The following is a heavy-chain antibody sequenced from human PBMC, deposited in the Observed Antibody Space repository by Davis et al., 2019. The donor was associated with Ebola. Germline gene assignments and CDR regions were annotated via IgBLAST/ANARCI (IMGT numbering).Heavy chain of an antibody. J-gene: IGHJ5*02. CDR3: ASLVQPSQGWFDP. V-gene: IGHV4-59*01. CDR2: IYHTGNT. CDR1: GASIRAYH. Sequence: PSETLSLTCTISGASIRAYHWSWIRQPPGKQLEWIGYIYHTGNTNYNPSLNSRVLISLDASRNQFSLRLSSLTAADTAIYYCASLVQPSQGWFDPWGQGTLVTVSS.